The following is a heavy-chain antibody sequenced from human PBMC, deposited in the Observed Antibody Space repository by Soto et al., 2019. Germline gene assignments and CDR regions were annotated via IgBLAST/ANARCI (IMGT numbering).Heavy chain of an antibody. Sequence: VGSLRLSCEASGFTFSAFGMHWVRQAPGKGLEWVAIISYDGILKYYADPVKGRFTISRDTSKSALYLQMNSLRPEDTAVYYCATRDPGHYWGQGTLVTVSS. V-gene: IGHV3-30*03. J-gene: IGHJ4*02. CDR1: GFTFSAFG. CDR2: ISYDGILK. CDR3: ATRDPGHY.